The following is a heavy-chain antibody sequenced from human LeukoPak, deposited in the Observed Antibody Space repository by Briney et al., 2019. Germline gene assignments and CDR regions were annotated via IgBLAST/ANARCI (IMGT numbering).Heavy chain of an antibody. CDR2: ISVSDSGT. J-gene: IGHJ4*02. V-gene: IGHV3-23*01. CDR3: AKVGPKSYFASGSYSDY. CDR1: GFTFSSYG. D-gene: IGHD3-10*01. Sequence: HPGGSLRLSCAASGFTFSSYGMHWVRQAPGKGLEWVSIISVSDSGTHYADSVKGRFSVSRDTSKNTVYLQMNSLKAEDTATYYCAKVGPKSYFASGSYSDYWGQGTLVTVSS.